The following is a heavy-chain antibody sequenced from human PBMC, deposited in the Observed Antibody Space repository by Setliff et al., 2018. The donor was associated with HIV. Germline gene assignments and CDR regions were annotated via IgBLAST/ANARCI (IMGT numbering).Heavy chain of an antibody. J-gene: IGHJ5*02. V-gene: IGHV1-18*03. D-gene: IGHD6-13*01. CDR3: ARATGAADL. CDR1: GYIFTTFG. Sequence: ASVKVSCKASGYIFTTFGFSCVRQAPGQGLEWMGWINTHNGNTHYAQRFQGRVTMTRDTSTTTAYMELRSLRSDDMAVYYCARATGAADLWGQGTKVTVSS. CDR2: INTHNGNT.